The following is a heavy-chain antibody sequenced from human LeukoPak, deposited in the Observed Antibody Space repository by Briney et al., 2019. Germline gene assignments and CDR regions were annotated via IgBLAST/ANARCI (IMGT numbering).Heavy chain of an antibody. CDR1: GFSLSNYA. CDR3: ARGDEVAAASRGFDY. J-gene: IGHJ4*02. CDR2: ISYDGTNK. V-gene: IGHV3-30*04. Sequence: GGSLRLSCAASGFSLSNYAMGWVRQAPGKGLEWVALISYDGTNKYYADSVKGRFTISRDNSRNTLFLQMNSLRAEDTAVYYCARGDEVAAASRGFDYWGQGTLVTVSS. D-gene: IGHD6-13*01.